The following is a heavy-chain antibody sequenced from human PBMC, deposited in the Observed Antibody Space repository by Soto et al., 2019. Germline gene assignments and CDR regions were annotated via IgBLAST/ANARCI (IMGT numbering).Heavy chain of an antibody. CDR1: GFTFSSYS. CDR2: ISSSSSYI. J-gene: IGHJ4*02. D-gene: IGHD3-22*01. CDR3: ARAPYYYESRGYWAY. V-gene: IGHV3-21*01. Sequence: EVQLVESGGGLVKPGGSLRLSCAASGFTFSSYSMNWVRQAPGKGLEWVSSISSSSSYIYYADSVKGRFTISRDNAKNSLYLQRNSLRAADTAVYSFARAPYYYESRGYWAYWGQGTLVTVSS.